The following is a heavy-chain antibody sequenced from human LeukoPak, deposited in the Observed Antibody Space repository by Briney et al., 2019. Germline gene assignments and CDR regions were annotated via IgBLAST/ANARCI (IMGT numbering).Heavy chain of an antibody. J-gene: IGHJ4*02. V-gene: IGHV3-7*05. CDR3: ARDHQFISLN. CDR1: GFTFSNYW. CDR2: IKQDGSEK. Sequence: PGGPLRLSCASSGFTFSNYWMSWVRQAPGKELEWVANIKQDGSEKYYVASLKGRFTISKHNAKNSLYLQMNSLRAEYTAVYYCARDHQFISLNWGQGTLVTVSS. D-gene: IGHD5-24*01.